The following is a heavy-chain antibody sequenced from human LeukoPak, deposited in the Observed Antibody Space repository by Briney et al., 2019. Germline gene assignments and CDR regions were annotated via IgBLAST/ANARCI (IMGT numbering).Heavy chain of an antibody. CDR1: GFTFSSYA. CDR2: ISGSGGST. V-gene: IGHV3-23*01. Sequence: GGSLRLSCAASGFTFSSYAMSWVRQAPGKGLEWVSAISGSGGSTYYADSVRGRFTISRDNSKNTLYLQMNSLRAEDTAVYYCANMSPDYYDSSGPYLGYFDYWGQGTLVTVSS. D-gene: IGHD3-22*01. J-gene: IGHJ4*02. CDR3: ANMSPDYYDSSGPYLGYFDY.